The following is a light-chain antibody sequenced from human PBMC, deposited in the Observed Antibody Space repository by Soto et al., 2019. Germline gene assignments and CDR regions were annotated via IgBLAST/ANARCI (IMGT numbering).Light chain of an antibody. J-gene: IGKJ4*01. CDR1: QAINNY. V-gene: IGKV1-27*01. CDR2: AAS. Sequence: DIQMTQSPSSLSASVGDRVTFTCRASQAINNYVAWYQQKPGQCPQLLIYAASTLQSGVPSRFSGSGSGTDFTLTISSLQPEDVATYYCQKYDSVLLIFGGGTKVEVK. CDR3: QKYDSVLLI.